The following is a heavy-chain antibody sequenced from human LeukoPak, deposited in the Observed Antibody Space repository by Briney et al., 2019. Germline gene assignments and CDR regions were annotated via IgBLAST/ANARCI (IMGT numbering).Heavy chain of an antibody. V-gene: IGHV3-7*01. CDR1: GFTFSSYW. CDR3: ARVPAADYYYYYHIDV. D-gene: IGHD6-13*01. Sequence: PGGSLRLSCAASGFTFSSYWMSWVRQAPGKGLEWVANIKQDGSEKYYVDSVKGRFTISRDNAKNSLYLQMTSLRAEDTAVYYSARVPAADYYYYYHIDVWGKGTTVTVSS. CDR2: IKQDGSEK. J-gene: IGHJ6*03.